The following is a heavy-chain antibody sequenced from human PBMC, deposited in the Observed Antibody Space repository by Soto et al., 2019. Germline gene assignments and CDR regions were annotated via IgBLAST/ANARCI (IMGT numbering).Heavy chain of an antibody. D-gene: IGHD1-7*01. J-gene: IGHJ5*01. CDR3: AGSPGLSRISGTTLGA. V-gene: IGHV3-74*01. CDR2: INGDGSST. Sequence: GGSLRLSCAASGFTFSSHWMHWVRQAPGKGLVWVSRINGDGSSTSYADSVKGRFTISRDNAENMLYLQVNSLRADDTALYYCAGSPGLSRISGTTLGAWGQGILVTVSS. CDR1: GFTFSSHW.